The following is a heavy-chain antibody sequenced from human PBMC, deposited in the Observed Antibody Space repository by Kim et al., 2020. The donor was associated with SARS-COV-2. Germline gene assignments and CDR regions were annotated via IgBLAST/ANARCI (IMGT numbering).Heavy chain of an antibody. Sequence: GGSLRLSCAESGFTFSSYGMHWVRQAPGKGLEWVAVIWYDGSNKYYADSVKGRFTISRDNSKNTLYLQMNSLRAEDTAVYYCARGSLAPDYYGSGSSYYYGMDVWGQGTTVTVSS. CDR1: GFTFSSYG. V-gene: IGHV3-33*01. D-gene: IGHD3-10*01. CDR2: IWYDGSNK. J-gene: IGHJ6*02. CDR3: ARGSLAPDYYGSGSSYYYGMDV.